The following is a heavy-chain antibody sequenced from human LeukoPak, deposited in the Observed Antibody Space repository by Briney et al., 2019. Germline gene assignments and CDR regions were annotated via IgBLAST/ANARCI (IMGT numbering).Heavy chain of an antibody. V-gene: IGHV3-23*01. Sequence: GGSLRLSCEVSEFPFSVYAMAWVRQAPGQGPEWVSAISPDRTYYADSVKGRLTISRDNYKNTVDLHINSPRAEDTAIYYCVKEHVDRAFTRSFEIWGQGTVVTVSS. CDR2: ISPDRT. D-gene: IGHD3-10*01. CDR1: EFPFSVYA. CDR3: VKEHVDRAFTRSFEI. J-gene: IGHJ3*02.